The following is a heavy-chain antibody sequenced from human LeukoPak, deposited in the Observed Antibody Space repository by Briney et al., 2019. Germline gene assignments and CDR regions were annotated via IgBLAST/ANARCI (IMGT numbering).Heavy chain of an antibody. D-gene: IGHD5-12*01. CDR3: ARAGYAHGLDV. J-gene: IGHJ6*02. V-gene: IGHV3-72*01. CDR1: GFTYEYHD. Sequence: GHSVGLFGEECGFTYEYHDRWWPRHAPEKALEWVGRSTNKGTGYITEYAASVNVRFTISRYDSQNSLYLQMKSLKADDTAVYYCARAGYAHGLDVWGQGTMVTVSS. CDR2: STNKGTGYIT.